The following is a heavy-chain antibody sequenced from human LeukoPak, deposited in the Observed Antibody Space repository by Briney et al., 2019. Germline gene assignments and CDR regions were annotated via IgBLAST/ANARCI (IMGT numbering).Heavy chain of an antibody. CDR3: ARERRITILGRQSDAFDI. D-gene: IGHD3-3*01. CDR1: GGSISSYY. J-gene: IGHJ3*02. CDR2: IYTSGST. V-gene: IGHV4-4*07. Sequence: SETLSLTCTVSGGSISSYYWSWIRQPPGKGLEWIGRIYTSGSTNYNPSLKSRVTMSVDTSKNQFSLKLSSVTAADTAVYYCARERRITILGRQSDAFDIWGQGTMATVSS.